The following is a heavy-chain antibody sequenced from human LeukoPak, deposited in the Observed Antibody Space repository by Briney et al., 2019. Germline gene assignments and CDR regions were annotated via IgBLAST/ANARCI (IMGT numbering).Heavy chain of an antibody. CDR3: AKTPAGSWYPQGFDY. J-gene: IGHJ4*02. D-gene: IGHD6-13*01. CDR1: GFTFSSYA. Sequence: GRSLRLSCAASGFTFSSYAMHWVRQAPGKGLEWVSAISGSGGSTYYADSVKGRFTISRDNSKNTLYLQMNSLRAEDTAVYYCAKTPAGSWYPQGFDYWGQGTLVTVSS. CDR2: ISGSGGST. V-gene: IGHV3-23*01.